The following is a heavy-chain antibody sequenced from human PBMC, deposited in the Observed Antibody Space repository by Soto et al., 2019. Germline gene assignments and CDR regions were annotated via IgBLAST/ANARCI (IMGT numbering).Heavy chain of an antibody. D-gene: IGHD4-17*01. V-gene: IGHV4-31*03. CDR2: IYYSGTT. CDR1: GASISSGGYY. CDR3: ARSDYGGNSM. Sequence: PSESLSLTCTVSGASISSGGYYWSWIRQDPGRGLEWIGYIYYSGTTYYTPSLKSRVTISLDTSQNQISLKLSSVTAADTAVYYCARSDYGGNSMWGQGTLVTVPQ. J-gene: IGHJ4*02.